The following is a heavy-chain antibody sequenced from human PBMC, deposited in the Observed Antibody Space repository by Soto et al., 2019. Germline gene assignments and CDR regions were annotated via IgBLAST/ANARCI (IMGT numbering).Heavy chain of an antibody. CDR3: ARDPISSGWAMDV. CDR2: INHSGST. Sequence: SETLSLTCAVYGGSFSGYYWSWIRQPPGKGLDWIGEINHSGSTNYNPSLKSRVTISVDTSKNQFSLKLSSVTAADTAVYYCARDPISSGWAMDVWGQGTTVTVSS. CDR1: GGSFSGYY. D-gene: IGHD6-19*01. V-gene: IGHV4-34*01. J-gene: IGHJ6*02.